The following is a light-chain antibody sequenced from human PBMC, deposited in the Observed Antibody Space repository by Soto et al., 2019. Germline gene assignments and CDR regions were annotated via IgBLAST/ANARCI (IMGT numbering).Light chain of an antibody. Sequence: QSALTQPASVSGSPGQSITISCTGTSSDVGGYNYVSWYQHHPGKAPKVIIYEVSNRPSGVSSRFSGSKSGNTASLTISGFQAEDEADYFCSSYTSSSTLVFGGGTKLTVL. CDR1: SSDVGGYNY. J-gene: IGLJ3*02. V-gene: IGLV2-14*01. CDR3: SSYTSSSTLV. CDR2: EVS.